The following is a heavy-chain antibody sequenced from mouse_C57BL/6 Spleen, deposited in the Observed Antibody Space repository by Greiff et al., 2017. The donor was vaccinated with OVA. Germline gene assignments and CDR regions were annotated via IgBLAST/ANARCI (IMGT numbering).Heavy chain of an antibody. D-gene: IGHD2-4*01. V-gene: IGHV5-12*01. CDR2: ISNGGGST. J-gene: IGHJ3*01. Sequence: EVKVVESGGGLVQPGGSLKLSCAASGFTFSDYYMYWVRQTPEKRLEWVAYISNGGGSTYYPDTVKGRFTISRDNAKNTLYLQMSRLKSEDTAMYYCASSGYYDYDCPGFAYWGQGTLVTVSA. CDR3: ASSGYYDYDCPGFAY. CDR1: GFTFSDYY.